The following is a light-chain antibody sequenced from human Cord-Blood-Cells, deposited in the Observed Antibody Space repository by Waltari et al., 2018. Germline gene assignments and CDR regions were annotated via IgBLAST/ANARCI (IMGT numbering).Light chain of an antibody. CDR1: SSDAGSYTL. V-gene: IGLV2-23*02. CDR3: CSYAGSWV. CDR2: EVS. J-gene: IGLJ3*02. Sequence: QSALTQPASVSGSPGQSITISCTGTSSDAGSYTLVSLYQQPPGKAPKLMIYEVSKRPSGVSNRFSGSKSGNTTSLTISGLQAEDEADYYCCSYAGSWVFGGGTKLTVL.